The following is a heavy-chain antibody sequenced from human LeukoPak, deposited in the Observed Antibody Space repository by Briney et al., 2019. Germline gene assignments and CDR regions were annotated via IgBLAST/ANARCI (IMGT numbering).Heavy chain of an antibody. CDR2: IYYSGRT. CDR3: AAAAMVTGRDPGDFDY. D-gene: IGHD5-18*01. V-gene: IGHV4-30-4*01. CDR1: GGSISSGDYY. Sequence: SQTLSLTCTVSGGSISSGDYYWSWIRQPPGKGLEWIGYIYYSGRTYYNPSLKSRVTISVDTSKNQFSLKLSSVTAADTAVYYCAAAAMVTGRDPGDFDYWGQGTLVTVSS. J-gene: IGHJ4*02.